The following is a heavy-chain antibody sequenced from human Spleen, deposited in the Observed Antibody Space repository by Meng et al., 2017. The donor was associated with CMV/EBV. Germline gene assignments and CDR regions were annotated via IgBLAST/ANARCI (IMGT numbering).Heavy chain of an antibody. D-gene: IGHD1-7*01. CDR2: IYPGDSNA. CDR1: GNMFGTYW. CDR3: ARATTSQNDFDY. Sequence: GGSLRLSCSDSGNMFGTYWIAWVRQLPGKGLEWMGIIYPGDSNARYSPSFQGQVTISAERSISTAYLQWTSLKASDSGMYYCARATTSQNDFDYWGQGTLVTVSS. J-gene: IGHJ4*02. V-gene: IGHV5-51*01.